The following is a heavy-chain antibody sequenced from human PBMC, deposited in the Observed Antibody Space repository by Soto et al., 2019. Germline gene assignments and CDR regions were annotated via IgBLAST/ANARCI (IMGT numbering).Heavy chain of an antibody. Sequence: GGSLRLSCAASGFIFGAHAMSWVRQAPGKGLEWVSAINWIGGSTNYADSMKGRFTISRDNAKNSLYLQMSSLRAEDTALYYCASHGGTADLYFDYLGQEAPLTISS. V-gene: IGHV3-20*04. CDR1: GFIFGAHA. D-gene: IGHD3-16*01. CDR2: INWIGGST. CDR3: ASHGGTADLYFDY. J-gene: IGHJ4*02.